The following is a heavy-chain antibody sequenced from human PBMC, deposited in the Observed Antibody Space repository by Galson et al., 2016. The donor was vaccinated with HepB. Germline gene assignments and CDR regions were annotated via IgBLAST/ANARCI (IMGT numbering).Heavy chain of an antibody. V-gene: IGHV3-23*01. CDR1: GFTFSTYA. D-gene: IGHD1-1*01. CDR2: MSASGGIT. Sequence: SLRLSCAASGFTFSTYAMSWVRQAPGKGLEWVSTMSASGGITYYVDSVKGRFTISRDNSKNTLYLQVSSLRAEDTAVYYCAKERLVRRIFDHWGQGTLLTVSS. J-gene: IGHJ4*02. CDR3: AKERLVRRIFDH.